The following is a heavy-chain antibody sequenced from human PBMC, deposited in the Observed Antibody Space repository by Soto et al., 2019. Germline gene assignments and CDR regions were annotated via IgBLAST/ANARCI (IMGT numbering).Heavy chain of an antibody. CDR1: GFTFADYA. Sequence: PGGSLRLSCAASGFTFADYAMHWVRQVPGKGLEWVSGIKWNSGSIGYADSVKGRFAISRDNATNSLHLQMNSLRAEDTAFYYCVKDQSINWYSGHFRHWGQGTLVTVSS. CDR3: VKDQSINWYSGHFRH. D-gene: IGHD1-26*01. CDR2: IKWNSGSI. V-gene: IGHV3-9*01. J-gene: IGHJ4*02.